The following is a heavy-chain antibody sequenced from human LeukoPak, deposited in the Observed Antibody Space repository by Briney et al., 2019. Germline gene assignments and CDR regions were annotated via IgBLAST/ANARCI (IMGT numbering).Heavy chain of an antibody. CDR3: AKVVGDSSGYYWDY. D-gene: IGHD3-22*01. CDR2: ISGSGGST. V-gene: IGHV3-23*01. J-gene: IGHJ4*02. Sequence: GGSLRLSCAASGFTFSSYAMSWVRQAPGKGLEWVSAISGSGGSTYYADSVKGRFTISRDNSKNTLYLQMNSLRAEGTAVYYCAKVVGDSSGYYWDYWGQGTLVTVSS. CDR1: GFTFSSYA.